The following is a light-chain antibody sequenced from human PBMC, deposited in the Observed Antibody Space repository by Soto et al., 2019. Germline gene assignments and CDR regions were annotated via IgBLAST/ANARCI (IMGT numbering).Light chain of an antibody. CDR1: SSDVGGYNF. J-gene: IGLJ1*01. CDR2: DVT. V-gene: IGLV2-14*03. Sequence: QSVLTQPASVSGSPGQSITISCTGTSSDVGGYNFVSWYQHHPGKAPKLIIYDVTNRPSGISNRFSGSKSGNTASLTISGLQAEDEADYYSTSYKRSIPYVFGTGTKVTV. CDR3: TSYKRSIPYV.